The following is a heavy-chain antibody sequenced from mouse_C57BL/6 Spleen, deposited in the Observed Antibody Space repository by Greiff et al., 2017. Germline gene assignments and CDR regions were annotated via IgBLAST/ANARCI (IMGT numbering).Heavy chain of an antibody. CDR3: ARYSLYECYFDY. Sequence: EVQRVESGGGLVQPGGSLSLSCAASGFTFTDYYMSWVRQPPGKALEWLGFIRNKANGYTTEYSAFVKGRFTISRDNSQSILYLHMNARRDEDSATYYCARYSLYECYFDYWGQGTTLTVSS. CDR2: IRNKANGYTT. D-gene: IGHD1-3*01. CDR1: GFTFTDYY. J-gene: IGHJ2*01. V-gene: IGHV7-3*01.